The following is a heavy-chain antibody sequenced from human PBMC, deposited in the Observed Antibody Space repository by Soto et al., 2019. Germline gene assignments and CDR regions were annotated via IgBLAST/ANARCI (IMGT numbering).Heavy chain of an antibody. CDR3: ARDFYSSTWSDDY. J-gene: IGHJ4*02. D-gene: IGHD6-13*01. Sequence: GESLKISCKGSGYSFTSYWISWVRQMPGKGLEWMGRIDPSDSYTNYSPSFQGHVTISADKSISTAYLQWSSLKASDTAMYYCARDFYSSTWSDDYWGQGTLVTVSS. CDR2: IDPSDSYT. V-gene: IGHV5-10-1*01. CDR1: GYSFTSYW.